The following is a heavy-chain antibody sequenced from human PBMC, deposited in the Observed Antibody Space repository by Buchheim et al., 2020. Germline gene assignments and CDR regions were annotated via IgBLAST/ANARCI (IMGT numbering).Heavy chain of an antibody. D-gene: IGHD3-10*01. J-gene: IGHJ4*02. V-gene: IGHV3-23*01. CDR1: GFTFTSYA. Sequence: EVQLLESGGGLVQPGGSLRLSCAASGFTFTSYAMSWVRQAPGKGLEWVSGISDSGGSTYYADSVKGRFTISRDNSKKMLYLQMNSLRAEDTAVYYCAKYHGSGSYPLDFFDYWGQGTL. CDR3: AKYHGSGSYPLDFFDY. CDR2: ISDSGGST.